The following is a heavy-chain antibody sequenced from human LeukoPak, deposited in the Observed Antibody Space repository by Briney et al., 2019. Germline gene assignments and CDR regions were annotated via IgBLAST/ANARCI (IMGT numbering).Heavy chain of an antibody. D-gene: IGHD5-12*01. Sequence: GGSLRLSCAASGFTVSSNYMSWVRQAPGKGLEWGSVIYRGCRTAYAASVKSTFTVSSDNSKNTLYLQMNSLRAEDTAVYYCARDSGGYDYALDYWGQGTLVTVSS. V-gene: IGHV3-66*01. CDR2: IYRGCRT. CDR1: GFTVSSNY. CDR3: ARDSGGYDYALDY. J-gene: IGHJ4*02.